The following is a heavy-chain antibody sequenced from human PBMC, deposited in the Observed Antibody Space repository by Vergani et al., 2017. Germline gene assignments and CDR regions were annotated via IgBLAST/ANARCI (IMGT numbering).Heavy chain of an antibody. Sequence: QVQLVQSGAEVKKPGSSVKVSCKASGGTFSSYAISWVRQAPGQGLEWMGGIIPIFGTANYAQKFQGRVTITADESTSTAYMELSSLRSEDTAVYYCARGVWEQQLALYYYGMDVWGKGTTVTVSS. CDR2: IIPIFGTA. CDR3: ARGVWEQQLALYYYGMDV. CDR1: GGTFSSYA. V-gene: IGHV1-69*12. D-gene: IGHD6-13*01. J-gene: IGHJ6*04.